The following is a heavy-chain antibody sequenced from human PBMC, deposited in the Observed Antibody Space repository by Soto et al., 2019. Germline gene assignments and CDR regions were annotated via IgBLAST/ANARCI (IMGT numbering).Heavy chain of an antibody. J-gene: IGHJ4*02. CDR3: ARYLQYQLGDFDD. D-gene: IGHD2-2*01. CDR1: GFTCSHDA. V-gene: IGHV3-30-3*01. CDR2: ISYDGSSK. Sequence: QVQLVESGGGVVQPGRSQRLSCAASGFTCSHDAMHWIRQAPVKGLECVTVISYDGSSKWYADSVKGRFTISRDNSKNTLYLPMNSLRAEDTAVYYCARYLQYQLGDFDDWGQGTLVTVSS.